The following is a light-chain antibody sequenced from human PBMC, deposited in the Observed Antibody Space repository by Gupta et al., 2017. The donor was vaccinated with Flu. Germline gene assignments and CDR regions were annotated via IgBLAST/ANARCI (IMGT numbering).Light chain of an antibody. CDR2: AAS. Sequence: GDRVTITCRASQGIRNDLGCYQQKQGKAPKLLIYAASNVQSGVPSRFSGSGSGTDFTLTVSSRQPEDFATYYCLQDYSYPRTFGQGTKVEIK. CDR1: QGIRND. V-gene: IGKV1-6*01. CDR3: LQDYSYPRT. J-gene: IGKJ1*01.